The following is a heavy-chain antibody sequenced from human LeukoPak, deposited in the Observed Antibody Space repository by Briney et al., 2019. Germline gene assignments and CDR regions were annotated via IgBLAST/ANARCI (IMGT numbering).Heavy chain of an antibody. D-gene: IGHD6-19*01. J-gene: IGHJ4*02. V-gene: IGHV3-23*01. Sequence: PGGSLRLSCEASGFTFSMYSMAWVRQAPGKGLDWVSVINDRGGYIQDADFVKGRFTISRDNSQNTLFLQMNSLRDDDTAVYYCVKERDRGIEVADDFDYWGQGTLVTVSS. CDR2: INDRGGYI. CDR1: GFTFSMYS. CDR3: VKERDRGIEVADDFDY.